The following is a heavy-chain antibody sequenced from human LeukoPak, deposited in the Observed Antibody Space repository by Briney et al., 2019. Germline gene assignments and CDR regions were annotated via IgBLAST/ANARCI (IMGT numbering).Heavy chain of an antibody. CDR2: ISGSGGST. D-gene: IGHD1-26*01. J-gene: IGHJ4*02. CDR3: ARASVRWELIFDY. Sequence: GGSLRLSCAASGFTFSSYAMSWVRQAPGKGLEWVSAISGSGGSTYYADSVKGRFTISRDNSKNTLYLQMNSLRAEDTAVYYCARASVRWELIFDYWGQGTLVTVSS. CDR1: GFTFSSYA. V-gene: IGHV3-23*01.